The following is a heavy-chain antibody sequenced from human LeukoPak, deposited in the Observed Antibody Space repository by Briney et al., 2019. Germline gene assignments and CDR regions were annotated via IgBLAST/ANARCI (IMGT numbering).Heavy chain of an antibody. V-gene: IGHV3-33*06. CDR1: GFTFSSFG. D-gene: IGHD3-22*01. J-gene: IGHJ4*02. CDR2: IWFDGKNE. Sequence: PGGSLRLSCAASGFTFSSFGMHWVRQAPGKGLEWVADIWFDGKNEHFADSVKGRFTISRDNSKNTLYLQMSSLRAEDTAVYYCAKEGYYDSSGYYKLYNFDYWGQGTLVTVSS. CDR3: AKEGYYDSSGYYKLYNFDY.